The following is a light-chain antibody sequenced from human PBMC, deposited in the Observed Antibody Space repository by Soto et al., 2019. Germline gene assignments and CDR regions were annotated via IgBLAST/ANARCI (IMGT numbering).Light chain of an antibody. V-gene: IGLV2-23*01. CDR3: CSYAGSSTHYV. CDR1: SSDVGSYNL. J-gene: IGLJ1*01. CDR2: EGS. Sequence: QSVLTQPASVSGSRGQSITISCTGTSSDVGSYNLVSWYQQHPGKAPKLMIYEGSKRPSGVSNRFSGSKSGNTASLTISGLQAEDEADYYCCSYAGSSTHYVFGTGTKLTVL.